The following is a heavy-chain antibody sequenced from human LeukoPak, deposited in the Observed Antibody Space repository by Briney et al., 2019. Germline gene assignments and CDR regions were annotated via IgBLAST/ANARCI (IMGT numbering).Heavy chain of an antibody. V-gene: IGHV1-69*06. CDR2: IIPIFGTA. CDR3: ARDGSYKGKYYFDY. D-gene: IGHD1-26*01. J-gene: IGHJ4*02. Sequence: ASVKVSCKASGGTFSSYAISWVRPAPGQGLEWMGGIIPIFGTANYAQTFQGRVTITADKSTSTAYMEPSSLRSEDTAVYYCARDGSYKGKYYFDYWGQGTLVTVSS. CDR1: GGTFSSYA.